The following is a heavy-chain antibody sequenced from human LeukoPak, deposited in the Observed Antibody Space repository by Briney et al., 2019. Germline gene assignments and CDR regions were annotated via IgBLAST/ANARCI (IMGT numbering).Heavy chain of an antibody. Sequence: GGSLRLSCAASGFTFSSYWMGWVRQAPGKGLEWVSYISSSGSTIHYADSVKGRFTISRDNAKNSLYLQMNSLRAEDTAVYYCAELGITMIGGVWGKGTTVTISS. D-gene: IGHD3-10*02. CDR1: GFTFSSYW. CDR2: ISSSGSTI. CDR3: AELGITMIGGV. V-gene: IGHV3-48*04. J-gene: IGHJ6*04.